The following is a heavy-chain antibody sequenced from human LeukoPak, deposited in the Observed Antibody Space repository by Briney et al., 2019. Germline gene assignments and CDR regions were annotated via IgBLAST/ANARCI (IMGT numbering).Heavy chain of an antibody. J-gene: IGHJ4*02. V-gene: IGHV3-30*02. CDR3: AKGRDTAMVTIDY. Sequence: GGSLRLSCAASGFTFSSYGMHWVRQAPGKGLEWVAFIRYDGSNKYYADSVKGRFTISRDNSKNTLYLQMNSLRAEDTAVYYCAKGRDTAMVTIDYWGQGTLVTVSS. D-gene: IGHD5-18*01. CDR1: GFTFSSYG. CDR2: IRYDGSNK.